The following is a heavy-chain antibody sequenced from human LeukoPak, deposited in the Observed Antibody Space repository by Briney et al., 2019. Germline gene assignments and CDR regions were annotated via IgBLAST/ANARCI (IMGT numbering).Heavy chain of an antibody. Sequence: ASVKVSCKASGGTFSSYAISWVRQAPGQGLEWMGGIIPIFGTANYAQKFQGRVTITADESTSTAYMELSSLRSGDTAVYYCASNGGYVGYYFDYWGQGTLVTVSS. D-gene: IGHD5-12*01. V-gene: IGHV1-69*13. J-gene: IGHJ4*02. CDR2: IIPIFGTA. CDR3: ASNGGYVGYYFDY. CDR1: GGTFSSYA.